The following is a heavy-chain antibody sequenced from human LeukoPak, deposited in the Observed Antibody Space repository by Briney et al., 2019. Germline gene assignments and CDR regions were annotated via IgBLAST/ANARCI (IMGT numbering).Heavy chain of an antibody. J-gene: IGHJ3*02. CDR1: GFTFSSYW. D-gene: IGHD6-13*01. Sequence: GGSLRLSCAASGFTFSSYWMSWVRQAPGKGLEWVANIKQDGSEKYYVDSVKGRFTISRDNAKNSLYLQMNSLRAEDTAVYYCAKYGYTSSWYRGAFDIWGQGTMVTVSS. V-gene: IGHV3-7*01. CDR2: IKQDGSEK. CDR3: AKYGYTSSWYRGAFDI.